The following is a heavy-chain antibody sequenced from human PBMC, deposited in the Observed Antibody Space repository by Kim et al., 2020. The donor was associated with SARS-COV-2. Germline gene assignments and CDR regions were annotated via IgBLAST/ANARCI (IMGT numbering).Heavy chain of an antibody. CDR1: DDSIFRSNYY. CDR3: ATHSSRCGGDCSPELQFDY. D-gene: IGHD2-21*02. CDR2: IYYSETT. V-gene: IGHV4-39*01. J-gene: IGHJ4*02. Sequence: SETLSLTCTVSDDSIFRSNYYWAWIRQPPGKGLEWIGSIYYSETTYYNPSLKSRVIMSVDTSKNQFALRLTSVIGPDTAVYYCATHSSRCGGDCSPELQFDYWGRGTLVTVSS.